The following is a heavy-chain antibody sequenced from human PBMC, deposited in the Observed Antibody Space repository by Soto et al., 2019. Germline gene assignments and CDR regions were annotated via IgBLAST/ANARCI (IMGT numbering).Heavy chain of an antibody. CDR1: GFTFSKAW. V-gene: IGHV3-15*01. Sequence: QLVESGGGLVQPGGSLRLSCAASGFTFSKAWMSWVRQAPGKGLEWIGRIKTKSDGETTDYITHVKGRFTISRDDSKNTVYLQMNSLKTEDTAVYYCTTGIKVTWGQGTLVTVSS. CDR3: TTGIKVT. CDR2: IKTKSDGETT. J-gene: IGHJ5*02. D-gene: IGHD2-15*01.